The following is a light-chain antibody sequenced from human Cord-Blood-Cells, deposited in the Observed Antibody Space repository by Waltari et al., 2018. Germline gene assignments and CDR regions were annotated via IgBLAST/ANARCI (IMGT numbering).Light chain of an antibody. J-gene: IGKJ3*01. V-gene: IGKV1-33*01. CDR2: DAS. Sequence: DIQMTQSPSSLFASVGDRVTITCQASQDISNYLNWYQQKPGKAPKLLIYDASNLETGVPSRFSGSGSGTDFTFTISSLQPEDIATYYCQQYDNLSFTFGPGTKVDIK. CDR3: QQYDNLSFT. CDR1: QDISNY.